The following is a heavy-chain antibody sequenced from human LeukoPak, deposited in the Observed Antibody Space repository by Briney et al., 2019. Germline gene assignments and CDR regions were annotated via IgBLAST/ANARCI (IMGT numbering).Heavy chain of an antibody. CDR2: ILYDGSNK. V-gene: IGHV3-30-3*01. CDR1: GFTFKIYT. Sequence: GGSLRLSCAAFGFTFKIYTMNWVRQAPGKGLEWVAVILYDGSNKYYADSVKGRFTISRDNSKNTLYLQMNSLRAEDTAVYYCARETEALDYWGQGTLVTVSS. J-gene: IGHJ4*02. CDR3: ARETEALDY.